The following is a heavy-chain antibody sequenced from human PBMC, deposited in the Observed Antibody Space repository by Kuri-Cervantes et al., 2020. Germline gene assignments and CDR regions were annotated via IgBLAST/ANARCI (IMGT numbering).Heavy chain of an antibody. CDR2: IWYDGSNE. CDR1: GFTFRSYG. J-gene: IGHJ6*02. V-gene: IGHV3-33*06. Sequence: GGSLRLSCAASGFTFRSYGMHWVRQAPGKGLEWVAMIWYDGSNEYYADSVKGRFTIARDNSKNTLYLQMNSLRAEDTAVYYCAKSGYYDFWSGSPSYYYGMDVWGQGTTVTVSS. CDR3: AKSGYYDFWSGSPSYYYGMDV. D-gene: IGHD3-3*01.